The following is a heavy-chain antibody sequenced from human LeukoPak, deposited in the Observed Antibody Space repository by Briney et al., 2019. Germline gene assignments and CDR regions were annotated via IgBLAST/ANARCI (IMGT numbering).Heavy chain of an antibody. D-gene: IGHD1/OR15-1a*01. CDR1: GFTFSHAW. V-gene: IGHV3-15*01. J-gene: IGHJ4*02. CDR3: TVDTNTDIHYY. CDR2: IKSKTDGGTI. Sequence: GGSLRLSCGGSGFTFSHAWMTWIRQGPGKGLEWVGRIKSKTDGGTIDYAAPLKGRFTISRDDSVNTLYLQMNSLKTEDTAVYYCTVDTNTDIHYYWGQGTLVTVSS.